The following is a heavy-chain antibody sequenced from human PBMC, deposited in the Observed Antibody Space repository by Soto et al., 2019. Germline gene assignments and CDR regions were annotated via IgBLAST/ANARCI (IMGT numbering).Heavy chain of an antibody. V-gene: IGHV3-33*01. CDR1: GFTFSSYG. D-gene: IGHD4-17*01. J-gene: IGHJ6*02. CDR2: IWYDGSNK. CDR3: ASALDYGDYDGRPYYYYYGMDV. Sequence: QVQLVESGGGVVQPGRSLRLSCAASGFTFSSYGMHWVRQAPGKGLEWEAVIWYDGSNKYYADSVKGRFTISRDNSKNTLYLQMNSLRAEDTAVYYCASALDYGDYDGRPYYYYYGMDVWGQGTTVTVSS.